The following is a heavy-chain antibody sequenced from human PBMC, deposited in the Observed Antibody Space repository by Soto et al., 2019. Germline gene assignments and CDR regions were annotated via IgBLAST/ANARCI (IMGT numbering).Heavy chain of an antibody. D-gene: IGHD3-22*01. Sequence: ASVKVSCKASGYTFARYGIAWVRQAPGQGLEWLVWISAYNGYIKYIEKVQGRVTVTTDTAKSKAYMELRNLRSDDTDVYYCSRDNAPYYYDTIASAFDIWGQGTMVTVSS. CDR1: GYTFARYG. V-gene: IGHV1-18*01. CDR2: ISAYNGYI. CDR3: SRDNAPYYYDTIASAFDI. J-gene: IGHJ3*02.